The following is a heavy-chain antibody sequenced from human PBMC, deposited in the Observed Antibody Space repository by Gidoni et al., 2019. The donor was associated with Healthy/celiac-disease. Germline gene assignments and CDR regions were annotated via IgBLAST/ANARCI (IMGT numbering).Heavy chain of an antibody. D-gene: IGHD4-17*01. J-gene: IGHJ4*02. V-gene: IGHV4-59*01. CDR3: ARDSDYGDYFDY. CDR1: GGSISSYY. CDR2: IYYRGST. Sequence: QVQLQESGPGLVKPSETLSLTCTVPGGSISSYYWSWIRQPPGKGLEWIGYIYYRGSTNYNPSLKSRVTISVDTSKNQFSLKLSSVTAADTAVYYCARDSDYGDYFDYWGQGTLVTVSS.